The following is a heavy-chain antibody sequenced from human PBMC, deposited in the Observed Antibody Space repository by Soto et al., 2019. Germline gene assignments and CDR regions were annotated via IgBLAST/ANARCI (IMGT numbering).Heavy chain of an antibody. CDR2: IIPIFGTA. CDR1: GGTFSSYA. CDR3: ARDLGWEPRGAFDI. Sequence: SVKVSCKXSGGTFSSYAISWVRQAPGQGLEWMGGIIPIFGTANYAQKFQGRVTITADESTSTAYMELSSLRSEDTAVYYCARDLGWEPRGAFDIWGQGTMVTVSS. V-gene: IGHV1-69*13. D-gene: IGHD1-26*01. J-gene: IGHJ3*02.